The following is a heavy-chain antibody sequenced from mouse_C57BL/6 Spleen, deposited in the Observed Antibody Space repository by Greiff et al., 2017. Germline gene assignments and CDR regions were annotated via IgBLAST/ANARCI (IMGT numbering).Heavy chain of an antibody. CDR3: ARDGYYNAMDY. J-gene: IGHJ4*01. CDR2: ISSGSSTI. V-gene: IGHV5-17*01. CDR1: GFTFSDYG. D-gene: IGHD2-3*01. Sequence: EVMLVESGGGLVKPGGSLKLSCAASGFTFSDYGMHWVRQAPEKGLEWVAYISSGSSTIYYADTVKGRFTISRDNAKNTLFLQMTSLRSEDTAMYYCARDGYYNAMDYWGQGTSVTVSS.